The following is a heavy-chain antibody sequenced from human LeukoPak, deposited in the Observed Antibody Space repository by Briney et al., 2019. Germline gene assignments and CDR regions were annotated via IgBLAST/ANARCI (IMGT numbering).Heavy chain of an antibody. V-gene: IGHV3-23*01. Sequence: PGGSLRLSCAASGFTFSSYAMSWVRQAPGKRLEWVSAISGSGGSTYYADSVKGRFTISRDNSKNTLYLQMNSLRAEDTAVYYCAKEPLRYFDWLLFYAFDIWGQGTMVTVSS. CDR3: AKEPLRYFDWLLFYAFDI. CDR2: ISGSGGST. D-gene: IGHD3-9*01. J-gene: IGHJ3*02. CDR1: GFTFSSYA.